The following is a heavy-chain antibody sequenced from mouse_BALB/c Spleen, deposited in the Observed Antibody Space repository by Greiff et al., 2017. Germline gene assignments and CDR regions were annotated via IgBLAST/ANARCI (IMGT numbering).Heavy chain of an antibody. V-gene: IGHV1-7*01. CDR2: INPSTGYT. J-gene: IGHJ2*01. CDR3: ARGDNLYYFDY. D-gene: IGHD1-3*01. CDR1: GYTFTSYW. Sequence: QVQLQQSGAELAKPGASVKMSCKASGYTFTSYWMHWVKQRPGQGLEWIGYINPSTGYTEYNQKFKDKATLTADKSSSTAYMQLSSLTSEDSAVYYCARGDNLYYFDYGGQGTTRTVSA.